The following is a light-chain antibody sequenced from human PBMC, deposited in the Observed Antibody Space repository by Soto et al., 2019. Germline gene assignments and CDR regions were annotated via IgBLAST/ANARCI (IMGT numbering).Light chain of an antibody. CDR2: DVN. CDR3: TSYTSSAPFYV. J-gene: IGLJ1*01. Sequence: QSVLTQPASVSGSPGQSITISCTGASTDVDGYDYVSWYQQHPGQAPKLMIYDVNNRPSGVSYRFSGSKSGDTASLTISGPQAKDDDDYYTTSYTSSAPFYVFGTGPK. CDR1: STDVDGYDY. V-gene: IGLV2-14*03.